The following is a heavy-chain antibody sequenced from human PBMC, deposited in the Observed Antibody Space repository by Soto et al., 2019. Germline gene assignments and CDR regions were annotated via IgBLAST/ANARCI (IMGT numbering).Heavy chain of an antibody. CDR3: ARDQSTVPHDAFDI. V-gene: IGHV3-23*01. D-gene: IGHD4-17*01. CDR1: GFTFSSYA. CDR2: IGGRVGTT. J-gene: IGHJ3*02. Sequence: EVQLLESGGGLVELGGSLRLSCAASGFTFSSYAMSWVRQAPGKGLEWVAAIGGRVGTTFYADSVKGRFTISRDNSKNMLYLQMNSLRAEDTAVYYCARDQSTVPHDAFDIWGQGTMVPVSS.